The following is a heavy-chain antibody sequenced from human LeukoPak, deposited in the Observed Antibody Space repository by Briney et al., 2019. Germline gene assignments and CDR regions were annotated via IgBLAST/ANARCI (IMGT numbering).Heavy chain of an antibody. CDR3: ARDWTYYYDSSGYSRAFDI. D-gene: IGHD3-22*01. CDR1: GFTFSDYY. J-gene: IGHJ3*02. V-gene: IGHV3-11*06. Sequence: GGSLRLSCAASGFTFSDYYMSWIRQAPGKGLEWVSYVSSSSSYTNYADSVRGRFTISRNNAKDSLYLQMNSQRAEDTAVYYCARDWTYYYDSSGYSRAFDIWGQGTMVTVSS. CDR2: VSSSSSYT.